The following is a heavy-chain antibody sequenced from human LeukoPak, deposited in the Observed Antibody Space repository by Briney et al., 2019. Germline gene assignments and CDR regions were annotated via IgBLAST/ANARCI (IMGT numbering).Heavy chain of an antibody. D-gene: IGHD5-24*01. CDR1: GGSISGYY. CDR3: ARERLVDLATIFDY. Sequence: SETLSLTCVVSGGSISGYYWTWIRQPPGKGLEWIGYTYYRGSSSFNPSLRSRVTISVDMSKNQVSLKLTSVTAADTAVYYCARERLVDLATIFDYWGQGTTVTVSS. V-gene: IGHV4-59*01. CDR2: TYYRGSS. J-gene: IGHJ4*03.